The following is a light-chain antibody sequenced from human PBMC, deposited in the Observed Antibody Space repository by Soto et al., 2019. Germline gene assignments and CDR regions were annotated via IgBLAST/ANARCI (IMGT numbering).Light chain of an antibody. V-gene: IGLV2-14*01. CDR2: ELS. CDR1: SSDVGGYKY. Sequence: QSALTQPASVSGSPGQSITISCTGTSSDVGGYKYVSWFQQHPGKAPKLMIFELSYRPSGVSNRFSAYKSGNTASLTISGLQAEDEANYYCSSYTRGRTYVFGTGTKLTVL. J-gene: IGLJ1*01. CDR3: SSYTRGRTYV.